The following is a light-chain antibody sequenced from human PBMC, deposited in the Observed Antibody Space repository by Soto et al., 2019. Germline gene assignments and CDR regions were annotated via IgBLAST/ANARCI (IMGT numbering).Light chain of an antibody. CDR1: QSVRAW. Sequence: DIQMTQSPSSVSASVGDSVTITCRASQSVRAWLAWYQQKEGKAPKLLIYGATSLLRGVPRRFSGSGSGTDFTLTISSLQPEDFATYYCQQSFITPVTFGQGTRLEI. J-gene: IGKJ5*01. CDR2: GAT. CDR3: QQSFITPVT. V-gene: IGKV1-39*01.